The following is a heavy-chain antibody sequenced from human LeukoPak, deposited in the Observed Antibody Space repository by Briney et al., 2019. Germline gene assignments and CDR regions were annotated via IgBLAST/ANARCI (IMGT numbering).Heavy chain of an antibody. V-gene: IGHV1-18*01. J-gene: IGHJ5*02. CDR2: ISAYNGNT. CDR3: ARGGSSSWYNWFDP. Sequence: SVKVSCKASGYTFTSYGISWVRQAPGQGLEWMGWISAYNGNTNYAQKLQGRVTMTTDTSTTTAYMELRSLRSDVTAVYYCARGGSSSWYNWFDPWGQGTLVTVSS. D-gene: IGHD6-13*01. CDR1: GYTFTSYG.